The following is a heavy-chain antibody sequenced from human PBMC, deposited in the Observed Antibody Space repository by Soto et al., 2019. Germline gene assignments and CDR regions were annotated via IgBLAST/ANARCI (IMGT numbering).Heavy chain of an antibody. V-gene: IGHV5-51*01. D-gene: IGHD2-2*01. Sequence: GESLKISCKGSGYSFTSYWIGWVRQMPGKGLEWMGIIYPGDSDTRYSPSFQGQVTISADKSISTAYLQWSSLKASDTAMYYCARTWVRYCSSTSCYLIGMDVWGKGTTVTVSS. CDR3: ARTWVRYCSSTSCYLIGMDV. J-gene: IGHJ6*04. CDR1: GYSFTSYW. CDR2: IYPGDSDT.